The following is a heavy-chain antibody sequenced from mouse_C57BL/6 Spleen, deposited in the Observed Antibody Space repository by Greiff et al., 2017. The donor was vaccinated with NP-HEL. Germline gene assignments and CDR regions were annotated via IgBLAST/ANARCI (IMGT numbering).Heavy chain of an antibody. Sequence: VQLQQSGPELVKPGASVKISCKASGYTFTDYYMNWVKQSHGKSLEWIGDINPNNGGTSYNQKFKGKATLTVDKSSSTAYMELRSLTSEDSAVYYCAREAGYGYDSYYFDYWGQGTTLTVSS. D-gene: IGHD2-2*01. CDR2: INPNNGGT. CDR3: AREAGYGYDSYYFDY. CDR1: GYTFTDYY. J-gene: IGHJ2*01. V-gene: IGHV1-26*01.